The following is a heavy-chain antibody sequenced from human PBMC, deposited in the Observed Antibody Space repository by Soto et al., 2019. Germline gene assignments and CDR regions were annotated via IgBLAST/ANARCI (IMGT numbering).Heavy chain of an antibody. CDR2: IIPIFGTA. D-gene: IGHD1-26*01. Sequence: ASVKVSCKASGGTFSSYAISWVRQAPGQGLEWMGGIIPIFGTANYAQKFQGRVTITADESTSTAYMELSSLRSEDTAVYYCARGNTVGATTPLYYYYYGMDVWGQGTTVTVSS. V-gene: IGHV1-69*13. CDR1: GGTFSSYA. J-gene: IGHJ6*02. CDR3: ARGNTVGATTPLYYYYYGMDV.